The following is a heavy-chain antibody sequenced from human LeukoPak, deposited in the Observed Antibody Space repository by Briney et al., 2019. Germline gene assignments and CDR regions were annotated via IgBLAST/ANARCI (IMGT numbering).Heavy chain of an antibody. CDR2: ISGGGGTT. Sequence: PGGSLRLSCAASGFTFSNYAMSWVRQAPGKGLEWVSAISGGGGTTYYADFVKGRFTISRDNSKNTLYLQMNSLRAEDTAVYYCAKEGEGYYGSGSYYGWGQGTLVTVSS. CDR3: AKEGEGYYGSGSYYG. V-gene: IGHV3-23*01. CDR1: GFTFSNYA. J-gene: IGHJ4*02. D-gene: IGHD3-10*01.